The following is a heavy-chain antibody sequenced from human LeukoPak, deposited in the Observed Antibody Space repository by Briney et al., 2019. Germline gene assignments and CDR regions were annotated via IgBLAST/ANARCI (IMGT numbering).Heavy chain of an antibody. Sequence: ASVKVSCKASGYTFTGYYLHWVRQAPGQGLEWMGWIYPNTGGTKSTQKFQGRVSMTRDTSITTAYMEINRLTPDDTAVYYCAREPGTATGYWGQGTLVTVSS. CDR2: IYPNTGGT. J-gene: IGHJ4*02. D-gene: IGHD1-1*01. CDR3: AREPGTATGY. CDR1: GYTFTGYY. V-gene: IGHV1-2*02.